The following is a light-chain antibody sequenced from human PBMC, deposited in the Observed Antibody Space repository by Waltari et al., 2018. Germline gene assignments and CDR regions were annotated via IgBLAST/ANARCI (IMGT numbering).Light chain of an antibody. CDR3: MQGMHHRT. Sequence: IVMTQTPLSLSVTPGQPASISCKSSQNLLHSDGKTYLYWYLQRPGQSPQPLSYEVSNRFSGVPDRFSGSGSGTDFTLKISRVEAEDVGVYYCMQGMHHRTFGQGTKVEIK. CDR2: EVS. J-gene: IGKJ1*01. V-gene: IGKV2-29*02. CDR1: QNLLHSDGKTY.